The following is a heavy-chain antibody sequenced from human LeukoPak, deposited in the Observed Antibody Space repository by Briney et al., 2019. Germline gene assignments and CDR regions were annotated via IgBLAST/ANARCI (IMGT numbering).Heavy chain of an antibody. CDR2: IYYSGST. CDR3: ARTGLGLAVAGHYYYAMDV. D-gene: IGHD6-19*01. J-gene: IGHJ6*02. CDR1: GGSISGFY. Sequence: TETLSLTCIVSGGSISGFYWSWIRQPPEKGLEWIGYIYYSGSTNYNPSLKSRVTISVDTSKNQFSLKLSSVTAADTAVYYCARTGLGLAVAGHYYYAMDVWGQGTTVTVSS. V-gene: IGHV4-59*01.